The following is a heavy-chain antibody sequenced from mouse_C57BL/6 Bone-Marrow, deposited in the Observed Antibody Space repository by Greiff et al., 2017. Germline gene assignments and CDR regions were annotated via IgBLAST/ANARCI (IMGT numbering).Heavy chain of an antibody. V-gene: IGHV5-6*01. Sequence: EVQVVESGGDLVKPGGSLKLSCAASGFPFSSYGMSLVRQTPDKRLEWVATISSGGSYTYYPESVKGRFTLSRDNAKNTLYLQMSIRKSEDTAMYYCARQGYDYLDYWGQGTTLTVSS. D-gene: IGHD2-3*01. CDR1: GFPFSSYG. J-gene: IGHJ2*01. CDR2: ISSGGSYT. CDR3: ARQGYDYLDY.